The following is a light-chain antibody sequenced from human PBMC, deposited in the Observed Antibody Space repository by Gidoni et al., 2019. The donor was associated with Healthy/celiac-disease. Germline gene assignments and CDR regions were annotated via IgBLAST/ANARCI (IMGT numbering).Light chain of an antibody. CDR3: QQSYRTPLT. Sequence: DIQMTQSPASLSASVGDRVTITCRASQSISSYLNWYQQKPGKAPKLLIYAASSLQSGVPSRFSGSGSGTDFPLTISSLQPEDFATYYCQQSYRTPLTFXGXTKVEIK. J-gene: IGKJ4*01. V-gene: IGKV1-39*01. CDR2: AAS. CDR1: QSISSY.